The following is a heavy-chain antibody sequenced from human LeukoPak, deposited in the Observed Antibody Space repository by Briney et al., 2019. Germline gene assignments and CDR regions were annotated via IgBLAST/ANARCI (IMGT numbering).Heavy chain of an antibody. J-gene: IGHJ4*02. CDR3: ARTSSSWYGSVDY. D-gene: IGHD6-13*01. V-gene: IGHV1-18*01. CDR2: ISGYSGNT. CDR1: GYTFTNYG. Sequence: ASVKVSCKASGYTFTNYGLGWVRQAPGQGLEWMGWISGYSGNTNYAQNLQGRVTMTTDTSASTAYMELRGLRSDDTAAYYCARTSSSWYGSVDYWGQGTLVTVSS.